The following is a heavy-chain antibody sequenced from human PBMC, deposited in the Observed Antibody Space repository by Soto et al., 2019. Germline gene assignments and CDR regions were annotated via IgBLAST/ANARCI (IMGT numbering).Heavy chain of an antibody. J-gene: IGHJ4*02. CDR3: VRDYDSSGFYSGH. CDR2: IDSDGRST. V-gene: IGHV3-74*03. D-gene: IGHD3-22*01. Sequence: LRLSCAASGFTFSSYWMHWVRQSPGKGLVWVSQIDSDGRSTTYADTVKGRFTVSRDNAKNKLFLQMNSLRAEDTAVYYCVRDYDSSGFYSGHWGQGTLVTVSS. CDR1: GFTFSSYW.